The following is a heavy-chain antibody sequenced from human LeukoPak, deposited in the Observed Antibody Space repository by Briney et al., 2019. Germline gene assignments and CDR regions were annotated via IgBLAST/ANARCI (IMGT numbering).Heavy chain of an antibody. D-gene: IGHD3-22*01. J-gene: IGHJ4*02. Sequence: SVKVSCKASGGTFSSYAISWVRQAPGQGLEWMGRIIPIFGTANYAQKFQGRVTITTDESTSTAYMELSSLRSEDTAVYYCAQAGYDSSGYYRFDYWGQGTLVTVSS. CDR3: AQAGYDSSGYYRFDY. CDR2: IIPIFGTA. CDR1: GGTFSSYA. V-gene: IGHV1-69*05.